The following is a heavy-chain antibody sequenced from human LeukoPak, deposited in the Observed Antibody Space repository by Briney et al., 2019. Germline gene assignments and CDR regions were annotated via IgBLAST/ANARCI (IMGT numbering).Heavy chain of an antibody. CDR3: AKGHGDNSVYDS. D-gene: IGHD4-17*01. Sequence: PGGSLRLSCAASGFTFSSYAMNWVRQAPGKGLEWVSFIESSAGRTYYVDSVKGRFTISRDNSKDTLHLQMNSLRVEDTAVYYCAKGHGDNSVYDSWGQGTLVTASS. CDR1: GFTFSSYA. J-gene: IGHJ5*01. V-gene: IGHV3-23*01. CDR2: IESSAGRT.